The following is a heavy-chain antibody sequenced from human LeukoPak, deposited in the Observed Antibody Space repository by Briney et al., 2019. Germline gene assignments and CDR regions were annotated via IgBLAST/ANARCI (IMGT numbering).Heavy chain of an antibody. V-gene: IGHV3-23*01. CDR1: GFTFSSYA. CDR3: AKGDFWSGYYLGNMDV. CDR2: ISGSGGST. Sequence: GGSLRLSCAASGFTFSSYAMSWVRQAPEKGLEWVSAISGSGGSTYYADSVKGRFTISRDNSKNTLYLQMNSLRAEDTAVYYCAKGDFWSGYYLGNMDVWGKGTTVTVSS. J-gene: IGHJ6*03. D-gene: IGHD3-3*01.